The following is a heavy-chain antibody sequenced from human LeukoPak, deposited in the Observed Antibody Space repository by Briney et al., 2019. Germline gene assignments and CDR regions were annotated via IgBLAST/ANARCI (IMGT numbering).Heavy chain of an antibody. D-gene: IGHD1-1*01. V-gene: IGHV4-4*07. CDR3: ARWPTTQGTFDI. CDR1: GGSISPYY. CDR2: ISSSGST. Sequence: PSETLSLTCTVSGGSISPYYWIWIRQPAGKGLEWIGRISSSGSTNYNPSLKSRVTLSVDTSKNQFSLKLNSVTAADTAVYYCARWPTTQGTFDIWGQGTMVTVSS. J-gene: IGHJ3*02.